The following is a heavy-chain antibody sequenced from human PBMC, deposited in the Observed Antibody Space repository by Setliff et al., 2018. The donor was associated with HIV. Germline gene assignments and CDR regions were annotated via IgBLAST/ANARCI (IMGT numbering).Heavy chain of an antibody. D-gene: IGHD3-22*01. CDR2: IYYSGST. V-gene: IGHV4-31*03. J-gene: IGHJ4*02. CDR3: ARGGGYDRSGYYPFDY. Sequence: PSETLSLTCTVSGGSISSGGHYWSWIRQHPGKGLEWIGYIYYSGSTYYNPSLKSRVTISIDTSKNQFSLKLSSVTAAATAVYYCARGGGYDRSGYYPFDYWGQGTPVTVSS. CDR1: GGSISSGGHY.